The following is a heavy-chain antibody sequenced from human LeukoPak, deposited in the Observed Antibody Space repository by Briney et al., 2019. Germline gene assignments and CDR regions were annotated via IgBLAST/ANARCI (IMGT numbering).Heavy chain of an antibody. CDR3: ARSNYYTVDV. J-gene: IGHJ6*02. CDR2: ISSSGGTT. Sequence: GGSLRLSCAASGFTSSDYYMTWLRQPPGKGPEWISYISSSGGTTTYVDSVKGRFTISRDNAKNSLYLQMNSLRADDTAVYYYARSNYYTVDVWGQGTAVTVSS. V-gene: IGHV3-11*01. CDR1: GFTSSDYY.